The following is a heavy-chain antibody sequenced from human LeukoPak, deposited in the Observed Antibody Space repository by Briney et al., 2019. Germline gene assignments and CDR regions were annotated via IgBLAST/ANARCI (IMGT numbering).Heavy chain of an antibody. Sequence: GGSLRLSCAASGFTFSSYVMHLVRQAPGKGLEWVASISYDGSKKFYADSVKGRFTVSRDNSKNTLYLQMNSLRPEDTSVYYCALDKVAVGDYWGQGTLVTVSS. J-gene: IGHJ4*02. CDR3: ALDKVAVGDY. V-gene: IGHV3-30*03. D-gene: IGHD6-19*01. CDR2: ISYDGSKK. CDR1: GFTFSSYV.